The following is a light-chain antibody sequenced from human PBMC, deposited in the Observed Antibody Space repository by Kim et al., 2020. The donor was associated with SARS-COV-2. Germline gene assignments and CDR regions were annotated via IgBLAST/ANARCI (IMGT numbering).Light chain of an antibody. CDR3: QQSYTNPLT. J-gene: IGKJ4*01. CDR2: AAS. V-gene: IGKV1-39*01. Sequence: DIQMTQSPSSLSASVGDRVTITCRSSQSIGNYLHGYQHKSGKAPNLLIHAASSLQTGVPSRFSGSGSGTDFTLNISSLQTEDFGTYYCQQSYTNPLTFGGGTKVEIK. CDR1: QSIGNY.